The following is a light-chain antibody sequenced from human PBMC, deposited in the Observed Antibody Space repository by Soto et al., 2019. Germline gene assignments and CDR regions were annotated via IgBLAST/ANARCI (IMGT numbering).Light chain of an antibody. CDR3: QHDGTSPQGWS. Sequence: EIVLTQSPGTLSLSPGERATLSCRASQTIGSSYLAWYQRKPGQSPSLLIYGASSSATGIPDRFSGSGSGTDFTLTIARLEPEDFAVYYCQHDGTSPQGWSFGHGTTVEGK. CDR2: GAS. V-gene: IGKV3-20*01. CDR1: QTIGSSY. J-gene: IGKJ1*01.